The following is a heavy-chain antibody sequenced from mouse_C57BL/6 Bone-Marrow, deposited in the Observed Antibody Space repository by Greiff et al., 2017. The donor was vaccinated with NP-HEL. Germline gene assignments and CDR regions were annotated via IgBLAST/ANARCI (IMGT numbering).Heavy chain of an antibody. CDR1: GYTFTTYP. CDR2: FHPYNDDT. D-gene: IGHD1-1*01. Sequence: VQLVESGAELVKPGASVKMSCKASGYTFTTYPIEWMKQNHGKSLEWIGNFHPYNDDTKYNEKFKGKATLTVEKSSSTVYLELSRLTSDDSAVYYCARGVVAFYWYFDVWGTGTTVTVSS. CDR3: ARGVVAFYWYFDV. J-gene: IGHJ1*03. V-gene: IGHV1-47*01.